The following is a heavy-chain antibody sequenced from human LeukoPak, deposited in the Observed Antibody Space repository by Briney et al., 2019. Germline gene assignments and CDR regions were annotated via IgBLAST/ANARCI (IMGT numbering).Heavy chain of an antibody. D-gene: IGHD6-13*01. CDR1: GGSISSSSYY. CDR3: ARPPSSSWYYYYMDV. Sequence: TSETLSLTCTVSGGSISSSSYYWGWIRQPPGKGLEWIGSIYYSGSTYYNPSLKSRVTISVDTSKSQFSLKLSSVTAADTAVYYCARPPSSSWYYYYMDVWGKGTTVTVSS. J-gene: IGHJ6*03. CDR2: IYYSGST. V-gene: IGHV4-39*01.